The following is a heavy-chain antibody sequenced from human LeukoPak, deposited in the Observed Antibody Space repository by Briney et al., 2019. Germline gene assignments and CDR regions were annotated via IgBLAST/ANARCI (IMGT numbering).Heavy chain of an antibody. D-gene: IGHD3-10*01. CDR2: ISGSGGST. J-gene: IGHJ4*02. CDR1: GFTFSSYA. V-gene: IGHV3-23*01. Sequence: GGSLRLSCAASGFTFSSYAMSWVRQAPGKGLEWVSAISGSGGSTYYADSVKGRFTISRDNSKNTPYLQMNSLRAEDTAVYYCANFQYGYFGYWGQGTLVTVSS. CDR3: ANFQYGYFGY.